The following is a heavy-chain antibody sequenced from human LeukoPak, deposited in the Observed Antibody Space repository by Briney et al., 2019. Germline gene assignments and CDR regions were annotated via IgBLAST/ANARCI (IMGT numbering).Heavy chain of an antibody. V-gene: IGHV3-21*01. D-gene: IGHD3-22*01. J-gene: IGHJ4*02. CDR1: GFTFSDYR. CDR3: VRTFGDSSTWPQGTDY. CDR2: ISSSSSYI. Sequence: GGSLRLSCAASGFTFSDYRMKWVRQAPGEGLEWVSFISSSSSYIYYSDSVKGRFIVSRDNAKNSLYLQMNSLRAEDTAVYYCVRTFGDSSTWPQGTDYWGQGALVTVSS.